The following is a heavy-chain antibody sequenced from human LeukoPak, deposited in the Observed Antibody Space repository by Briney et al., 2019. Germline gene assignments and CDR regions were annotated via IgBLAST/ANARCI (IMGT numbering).Heavy chain of an antibody. D-gene: IGHD7-27*01. CDR1: GDSVSSDSVA. Sequence: SPTLSLTCAISGDSVSSDSVAWYWLRQSPSRGLEWLGSTYFRAEWSFEYAVSVKSRITINPDTVKNQFSLQLNSVTPEDTAVYYCAREGALGIAGGLDYWGQGTLVAVSS. V-gene: IGHV6-1*01. CDR2: TYFRAEWSF. CDR3: AREGALGIAGGLDY. J-gene: IGHJ4*02.